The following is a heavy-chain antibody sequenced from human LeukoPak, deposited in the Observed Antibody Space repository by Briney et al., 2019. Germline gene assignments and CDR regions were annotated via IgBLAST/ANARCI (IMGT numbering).Heavy chain of an antibody. J-gene: IGHJ5*02. D-gene: IGHD2-15*01. Sequence: GGSLRLSCAASGFTFSNYAMNWVRQAPGQGLEWVSDISGSGDSTYYADSVKGRFTISRDNSKNTLYLQMNSLRAGDTAVYYCAREISEYCSGGSCPHPWGQGTLVTVSS. CDR3: AREISEYCSGGSCPHP. CDR2: ISGSGDST. CDR1: GFTFSNYA. V-gene: IGHV3-23*01.